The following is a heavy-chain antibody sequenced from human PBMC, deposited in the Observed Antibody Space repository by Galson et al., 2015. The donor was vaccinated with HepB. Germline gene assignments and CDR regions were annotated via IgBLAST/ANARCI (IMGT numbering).Heavy chain of an antibody. CDR2: IYSGGST. CDR3: ASRASRDYFDY. J-gene: IGHJ4*02. D-gene: IGHD3-10*01. Sequence: SLRLSCAASGFTVSSNYMSWVRQAPGKGLEWVSVIYSGGSTYYADSVKGRFTISRDNSKNTLYLQMNSLRAEDTAVYYCASRASRDYFDYWGQGTLVTVSS. CDR1: GFTVSSNY. V-gene: IGHV3-53*01.